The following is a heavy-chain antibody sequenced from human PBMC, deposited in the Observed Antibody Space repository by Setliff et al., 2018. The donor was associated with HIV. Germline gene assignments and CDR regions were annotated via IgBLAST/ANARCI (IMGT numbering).Heavy chain of an antibody. CDR1: GFTFSSNG. CDR2: IWYDGSNK. V-gene: IGHV3-33*03. CDR3: AKDRPAMAPAYFQH. J-gene: IGHJ1*01. Sequence: PGGSLRLSCAASGFTFSSNGMHWVRQATGKGLEWVAVIWYDGSNKYYADSVKGRLTISRDNSKNTLYLQMNSLRAEDTAVYYCAKDRPAMAPAYFQHWGQGTLVTVSS. D-gene: IGHD5-18*01.